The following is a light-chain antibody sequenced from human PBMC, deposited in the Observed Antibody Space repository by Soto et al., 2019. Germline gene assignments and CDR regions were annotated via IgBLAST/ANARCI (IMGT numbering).Light chain of an antibody. CDR3: QQYDCSPRT. CDR2: GAS. Sequence: IVMTQSPATLSVYQGERATLSCRASQTITSSLAWYQQKPGQAPRLLIYGASSRATGIPDRFTGSGSGTDFTLTISRLEPEDFAVYYCQQYDCSPRTFGQGTKVDIK. V-gene: IGKV3-20*01. J-gene: IGKJ1*01. CDR1: QTITSS.